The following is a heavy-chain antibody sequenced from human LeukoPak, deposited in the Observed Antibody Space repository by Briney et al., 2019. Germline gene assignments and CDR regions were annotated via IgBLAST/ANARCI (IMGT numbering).Heavy chain of an antibody. Sequence: GGSLRLSCAASGFTFSSYWMSWVRQAPGKGLEWVANIKQDGSEKYYVDSVKGRFTISRDNAKNSLYLQMNSLRAEDTAVYYCARGGVLLWSGELNGFDYWGQGTLVTVSS. CDR2: IKQDGSEK. CDR1: GFTFSSYW. V-gene: IGHV3-7*01. D-gene: IGHD3-10*01. J-gene: IGHJ4*02. CDR3: ARGGVLLWSGELNGFDY.